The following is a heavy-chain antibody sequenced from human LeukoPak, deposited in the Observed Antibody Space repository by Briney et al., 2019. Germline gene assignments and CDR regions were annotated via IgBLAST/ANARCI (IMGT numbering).Heavy chain of an antibody. CDR3: AREPSPALEDYGDYP. D-gene: IGHD4-17*01. Sequence: SVKVSCKASGGTFSSYAISWVRQAPGQGLEWMGGIIPIFGTANYAQKFQGRVTITADESTSTAYMELSSLRSEDTAVYYCAREPSPALEDYGDYPWGQGTLVTISS. CDR2: IIPIFGTA. V-gene: IGHV1-69*13. CDR1: GGTFSSYA. J-gene: IGHJ5*02.